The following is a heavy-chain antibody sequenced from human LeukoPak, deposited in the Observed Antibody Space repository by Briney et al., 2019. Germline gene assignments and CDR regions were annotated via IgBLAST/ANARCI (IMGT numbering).Heavy chain of an antibody. CDR3: VGKWLLRGAFDI. Sequence: GGSLRLSCAASGFTFSSYAMSWVRQAPGKGLEWVSAITGSGGSTYYADSVKGRFTISRDNSKNTLYLQMSSLRAEDTAVYYCVGKWLLRGAFDIWGHGTMVTVSS. J-gene: IGHJ3*02. CDR2: ITGSGGST. CDR1: GFTFSSYA. V-gene: IGHV3-23*01. D-gene: IGHD3-22*01.